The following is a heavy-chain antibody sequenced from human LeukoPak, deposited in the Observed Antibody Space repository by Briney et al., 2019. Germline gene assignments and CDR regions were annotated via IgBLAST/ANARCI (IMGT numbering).Heavy chain of an antibody. V-gene: IGHV4-59*11. J-gene: IGHJ4*02. CDR3: ASAGNPHYFDF. CDR1: GVSISSHY. CDR2: IYYTGST. Sequence: PSETLSLTCTVSGVSISSHYRSWVRQSPGKGLEWIGNIYYTGSTNYNPSLKSRVAISIDTSKNQSSLTLSSVTAADAAVYYCASAGNPHYFDFWGQGPLVTVSS.